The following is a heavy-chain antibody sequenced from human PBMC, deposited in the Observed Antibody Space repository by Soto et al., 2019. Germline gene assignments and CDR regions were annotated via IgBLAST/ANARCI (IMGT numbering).Heavy chain of an antibody. V-gene: IGHV4-30-2*01. CDR1: GGSISSGGYS. J-gene: IGHJ4*02. Sequence: SETLSLTCAVSGGSISSGGYSWSWIRQPPGKGLEWIGYIYHSGSTYYNPSLKSRVTISVDTSKNQFSLKLSSATAADTAVYYCARRYGGNFDYWGQGTLVTVSS. CDR3: ARRYGGNFDY. CDR2: IYHSGST. D-gene: IGHD1-1*01.